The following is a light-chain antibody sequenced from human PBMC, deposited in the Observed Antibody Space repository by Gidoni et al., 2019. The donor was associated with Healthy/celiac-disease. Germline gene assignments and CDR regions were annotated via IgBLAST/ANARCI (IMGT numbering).Light chain of an antibody. V-gene: IGKV1-39*01. CDR3: QQSYSTPPIT. Sequence: DIQMPQSPSSLSASVGDRVTITCRAGQSISSYLNWYQQKPGKAPKLLIYAASSLQSGVPSRFSGSGSGTDFTLTISSLQPEDFATYYCQQSYSTPPITFGQGTRLEIK. CDR2: AAS. CDR1: QSISSY. J-gene: IGKJ5*01.